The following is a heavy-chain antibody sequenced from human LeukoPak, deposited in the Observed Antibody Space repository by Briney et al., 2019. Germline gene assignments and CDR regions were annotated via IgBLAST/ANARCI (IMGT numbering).Heavy chain of an antibody. D-gene: IGHD2-15*01. CDR3: ARAGEYCSGGSCYSGVYFDY. J-gene: IGHJ4*02. Sequence: SVKVSCKASGGTFSTYAATWVRQAPGQGLEWMGGIIPIFGKADYAQKFQDRVTITADESTSTAYMELSSLRSEDTALYYCARAGEYCSGGSCYSGVYFDYWGQGTLVTVSS. CDR1: GGTFSTYA. V-gene: IGHV1-69*01. CDR2: IIPIFGKA.